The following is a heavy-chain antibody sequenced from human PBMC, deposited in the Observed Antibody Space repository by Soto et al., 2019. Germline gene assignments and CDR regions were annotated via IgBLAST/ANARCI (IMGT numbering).Heavy chain of an antibody. J-gene: IGHJ3*02. D-gene: IGHD6-13*01. CDR1: KFTVSAYY. CDR3: ATGQQVRMADI. Sequence: PGGFLRLSCAASKFTVSAYYMAWIRQAPGKGLDWISYISGDSRDRKYVDSVKGRFTISRDNTKNSLYLQMNSLTVEDTAVYFCATGQQVRMADIWGQGTMVTVSS. CDR2: ISGDSRDR. V-gene: IGHV3-11*03.